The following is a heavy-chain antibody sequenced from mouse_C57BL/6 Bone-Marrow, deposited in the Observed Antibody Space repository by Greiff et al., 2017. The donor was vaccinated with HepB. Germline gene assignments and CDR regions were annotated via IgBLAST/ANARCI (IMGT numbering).Heavy chain of an antibody. Sequence: QVQLKQPGAELVKPGASVKLSCKASGYTFTSYWMQWVKQRPGQGLEWIGEIDPSDSYTNYNQKFKGKATLTVDTSSSTAYMQLSSLTSEDSAVYYCARSCFHYYGSSYLDYWGQGTTLTVSS. V-gene: IGHV1-50*01. CDR3: ARSCFHYYGSSYLDY. CDR1: GYTFTSYW. CDR2: IDPSDSYT. D-gene: IGHD1-1*01. J-gene: IGHJ2*01.